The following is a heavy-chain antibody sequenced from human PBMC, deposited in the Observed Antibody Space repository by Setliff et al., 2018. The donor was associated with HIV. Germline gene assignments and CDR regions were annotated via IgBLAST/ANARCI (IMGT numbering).Heavy chain of an antibody. CDR1: GYSISSGYY. V-gene: IGHV4-38-2*01. CDR2: IDHSGST. CDR3: ASRPLKMDTAMVLAY. Sequence: PSETLSLTCAVSGYSISSGYYWGWIRQPPGKGLEWIGEIDHSGSTNYNPSLRSRVIMSMDTSKNQFSLKLSSVTAADTAVYYCASRPLKMDTAMVLAYWGQGTLVTVSS. J-gene: IGHJ4*02. D-gene: IGHD5-18*01.